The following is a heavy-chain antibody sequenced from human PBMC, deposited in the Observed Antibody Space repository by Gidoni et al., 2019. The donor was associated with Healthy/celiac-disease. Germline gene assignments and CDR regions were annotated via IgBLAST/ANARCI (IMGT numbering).Heavy chain of an antibody. CDR1: GGTFSSYA. CDR2: IIPIFGTA. J-gene: IGHJ4*02. D-gene: IGHD2-15*01. CDR3: ARDKGSVVAYYFDY. V-gene: IGHV1-69*01. Sequence: QVQLVQSGAEVKKPGSSVKVSCKASGGTFSSYAISWVRQAPGQGLEWMGGIIPIFGTANYAQKFQGRVTITADESTSTAYMELSSLRSEDTAVYYCARDKGSVVAYYFDYWGQGTLVTVSS.